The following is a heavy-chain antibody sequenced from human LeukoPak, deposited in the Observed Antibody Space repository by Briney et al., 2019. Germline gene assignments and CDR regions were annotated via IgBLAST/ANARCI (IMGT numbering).Heavy chain of an antibody. J-gene: IGHJ5*02. CDR2: INHSGST. CDR3: ARTHFDSLGWFDP. D-gene: IGHD3-9*01. CDR1: GGSFSGYY. Sequence: SETLSLTCAVYGGSFSGYYWNWIRQPPGKGLEWIGEINHSGSTNYNPSLKSRVTVSLDTSKNQFSLKLTSVTAADTALYFCARTHFDSLGWFDPWGQGIQVIVSS. V-gene: IGHV4-34*01.